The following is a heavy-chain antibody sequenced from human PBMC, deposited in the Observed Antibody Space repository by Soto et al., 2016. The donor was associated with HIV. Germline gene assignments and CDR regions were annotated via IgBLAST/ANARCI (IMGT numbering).Heavy chain of an antibody. J-gene: IGHJ5*02. CDR1: DYTFPNYG. D-gene: IGHD3-16*01. CDR2: ISGYNGNT. V-gene: IGHV1-18*01. Sequence: QVQLVQSGAEVKKPGASLKVSCKASDYTFPNYGISWVRQAPGQGLEWMGWISGYNGNTNFAQNVQGRVTITRNTSISTAYMELSSLRSEDTAVYYCARGRGGSRRNWFDPWGQGTLVTVSS. CDR3: ARGRGGSRRNWFDP.